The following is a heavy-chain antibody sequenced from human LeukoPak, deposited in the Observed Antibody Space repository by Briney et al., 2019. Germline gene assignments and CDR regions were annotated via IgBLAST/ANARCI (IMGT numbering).Heavy chain of an antibody. CDR3: ARDILTGFDWFDP. Sequence: GGSLRLSCAASGFTFSSYWMSWVRQAPGKGLEWVANIKQDGSEKYYVDSVKGRFTISRDNAKNSLYLQMNSLRAEDTAVYYCARDILTGFDWFDPWGQGTLVTVST. CDR1: GFTFSSYW. J-gene: IGHJ5*02. V-gene: IGHV3-7*03. D-gene: IGHD3-9*01. CDR2: IKQDGSEK.